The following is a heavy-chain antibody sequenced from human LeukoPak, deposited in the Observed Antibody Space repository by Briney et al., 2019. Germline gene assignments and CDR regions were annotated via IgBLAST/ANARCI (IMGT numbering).Heavy chain of an antibody. D-gene: IGHD3-3*01. V-gene: IGHV3-53*01. J-gene: IGHJ6*03. CDR2: FSNAGTT. CDR3: AKSSGYYYYYMDV. Sequence: GGSLRLSCAVSGFTVSDYYMSWVRQAPGQGLEWVSLFSNAGTTSYADSVKGRFTISRDNSNNKLYLQMNSLRAVDTAVYYCAKSSGYYYYYMDVWGKGTTVTISS. CDR1: GFTVSDYY.